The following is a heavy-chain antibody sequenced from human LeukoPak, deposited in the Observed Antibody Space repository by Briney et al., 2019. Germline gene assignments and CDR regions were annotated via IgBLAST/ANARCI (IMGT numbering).Heavy chain of an antibody. J-gene: IGHJ4*02. CDR1: GFTFSNYA. CDR3: ARAFENTTGVTFYFDY. CDR2: ISNDGSVE. Sequence: GGSLRLSCAASGFTFSNYAIHWVRQAPGKGLEWVAVISNDGSVEYHADSVEGRVTISRDNSKNTVSLQMSSLRAEDTAIYYCARAFENTTGVTFYFDYWGQGALVTVSS. D-gene: IGHD1-1*01. V-gene: IGHV3-30*04.